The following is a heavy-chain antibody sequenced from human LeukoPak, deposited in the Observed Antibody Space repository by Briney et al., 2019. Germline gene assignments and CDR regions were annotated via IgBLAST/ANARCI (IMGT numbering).Heavy chain of an antibody. CDR3: ARGRVGYCSGGSCYPRKAYWFDP. V-gene: IGHV4-34*01. J-gene: IGHJ5*02. CDR2: INHSGST. Sequence: SETLSLTCAVYGGSFSGYYWSWIRQPPGKGLEWIGEINHSGSTNYNPSLKSRVTISVDTSKNQFSLKLSSVTAADTAVYYCARGRVGYCSGGSCYPRKAYWFDPWGQGTLVTVSS. CDR1: GGSFSGYY. D-gene: IGHD2-15*01.